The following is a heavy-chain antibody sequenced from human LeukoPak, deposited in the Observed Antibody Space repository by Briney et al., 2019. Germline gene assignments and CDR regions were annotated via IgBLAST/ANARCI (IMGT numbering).Heavy chain of an antibody. V-gene: IGHV4-34*01. CDR3: ARGGRAGRSDFGF. Sequence: SETLSLTCAVYGGSFNHYYWSWIRQPPGKGLEWIGEINHAGITTYNPSLTSRLTISVDASKNQFSLSLTPVTAADTAVYYCARGGRAGRSDFGFWGQGTLVTVSS. J-gene: IGHJ4*02. CDR2: INHAGIT. D-gene: IGHD6-13*01. CDR1: GGSFNHYY.